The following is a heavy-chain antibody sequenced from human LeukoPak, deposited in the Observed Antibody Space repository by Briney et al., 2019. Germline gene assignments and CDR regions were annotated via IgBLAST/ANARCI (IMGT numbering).Heavy chain of an antibody. CDR2: IIPVLNIT. CDR1: GGTFSSSA. CDR3: ARDQGLTAPPPYGLDV. D-gene: IGHD5-18*01. V-gene: IGHV1-69*04. Sequence: SVKVSCKTSGGTFSSSAITWVRQAPGQGLEWMGRIIPVLNITSYAQKFQGRVTITADTSTSTAYMELSSLRSEETAVYYCARDQGLTAPPPYGLDVWGQGTTVIVSS. J-gene: IGHJ6*02.